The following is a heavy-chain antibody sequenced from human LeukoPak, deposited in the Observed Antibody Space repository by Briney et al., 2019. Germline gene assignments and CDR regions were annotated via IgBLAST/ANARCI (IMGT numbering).Heavy chain of an antibody. CDR2: PSGGST. CDR3: ARGVAAAGRENWFDP. D-gene: IGHD6-13*01. V-gene: IGHV1-46*01. Sequence: PSGGSTSYAQKFQGRVTMTRDTSTSTVYMELSSLRSEDTAVYYCARGVAAAGRENWFDPWGQGTLVTVSS. J-gene: IGHJ5*02.